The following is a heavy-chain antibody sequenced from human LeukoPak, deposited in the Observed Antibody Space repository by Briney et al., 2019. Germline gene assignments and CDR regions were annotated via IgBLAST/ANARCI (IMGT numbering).Heavy chain of an antibody. J-gene: IGHJ4*02. Sequence: GRSLRLSCAASGFTFSSYAMHWVGEAPGKGLEWGAVTSYDESKKNYAESVNAPFTISRTNSRNTLYLQMNSLRTDDTAVYYCTMGDGLRELSSTFEYWGQGTLVTVSS. CDR2: TSYDESKK. V-gene: IGHV3-30-3*01. CDR3: TMGDGLRELSSTFEY. D-gene: IGHD3-16*02. CDR1: GFTFSSYA.